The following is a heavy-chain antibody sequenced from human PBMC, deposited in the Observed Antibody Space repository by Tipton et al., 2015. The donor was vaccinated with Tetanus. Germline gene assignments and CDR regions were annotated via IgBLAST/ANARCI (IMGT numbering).Heavy chain of an antibody. CDR2: ISYDGTKE. Sequence: SLRVSCAASGFTFSSYAIHWVRQAPGKGLEWVAAISYDGTKEYYADSVKGRFTVSRDNSKNTLYLQMNSLRAEDTAVYYCARGNAVHHYYHGLDVWGQGTTVTVSS. CDR1: GFTFSSYA. V-gene: IGHV3-30-3*01. J-gene: IGHJ6*02. CDR3: ARGNAVHHYYHGLDV.